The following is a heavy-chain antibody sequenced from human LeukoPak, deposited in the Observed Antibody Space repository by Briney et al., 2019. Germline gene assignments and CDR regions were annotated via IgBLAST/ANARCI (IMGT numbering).Heavy chain of an antibody. D-gene: IGHD6-19*01. J-gene: IGHJ4*02. CDR3: ARMAVAGTYFDY. CDR1: GYTFTSYD. CDR2: IIPIFGTA. V-gene: IGHV1-69*13. Sequence: GASVKVSCKASGYTFTSYDINWVRQATGQGLEWMGGIIPIFGTANYAQKFQGRVTITADESTSTAYMELSSLRSEDTAVYYCARMAVAGTYFDYWGQGTLVTVSS.